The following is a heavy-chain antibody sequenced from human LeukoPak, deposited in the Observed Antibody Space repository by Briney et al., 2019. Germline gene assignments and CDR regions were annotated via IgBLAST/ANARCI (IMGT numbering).Heavy chain of an antibody. V-gene: IGHV4-59*12. D-gene: IGHD3-22*01. J-gene: IGHJ3*02. CDR1: GGSISSYY. CDR2: IYYSGST. CDR3: ARDTYYYDNGAFDI. Sequence: PSETLSLTCTVSGGSISSYYWSWIRQPPGKGLEWIGYIYYSGSTNYNPSLKSRVTISVDTSKNQFSLKLSSVTAADTAVYYCARDTYYYDNGAFDIWGQGTMVTVSS.